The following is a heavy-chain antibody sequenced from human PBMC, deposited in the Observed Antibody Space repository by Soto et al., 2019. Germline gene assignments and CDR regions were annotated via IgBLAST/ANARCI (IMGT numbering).Heavy chain of an antibody. CDR1: GFSVKRYW. Sequence: GGSLRLSCGACGFSVKRYWMHWVRQAPGKGLVWLSRFGGDENYTDYADSVRGRFIISRDIAKNTIYLQMNSLRAEDTAVYYCGKGKELGVVRYGLDAWGQGTTVTVSS. J-gene: IGHJ6*02. V-gene: IGHV3-74*01. CDR3: GKGKELGVVRYGLDA. CDR2: FGGDENYT. D-gene: IGHD3-3*01.